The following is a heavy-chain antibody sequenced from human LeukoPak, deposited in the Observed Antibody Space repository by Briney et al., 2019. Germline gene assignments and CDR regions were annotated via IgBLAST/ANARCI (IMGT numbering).Heavy chain of an antibody. D-gene: IGHD3-22*01. V-gene: IGHV3-66*01. CDR1: GFTFSGYA. J-gene: IGHJ4*02. CDR3: ARDREDYDSSGYYYY. Sequence: GGSLRLSCAASGFTFSGYAMHWVRQAPGKGLEWVSVIYSGGSTYYADSVKGRFTISRDNSKNTLYLQMNSLRAEDTAVYYCARDREDYDSSGYYYYWGQGTLVTVSS. CDR2: IYSGGST.